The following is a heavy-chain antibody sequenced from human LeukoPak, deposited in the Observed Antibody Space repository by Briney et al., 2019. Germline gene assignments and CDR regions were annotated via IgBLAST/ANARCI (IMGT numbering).Heavy chain of an antibody. D-gene: IGHD2-2*01. CDR2: INPNSGGT. CDR3: ARDPFPPRSSSTSWLLGAFDI. V-gene: IGHV1-2*02. Sequence: ASVKVSCKASGYTFTGYYMHWVRQAPGQGLEWMGWINPNSGGTNYAQKFQGRVTMTRDTSISTAYMELSRLRSDDTAVYYCARDPFPPRSSSTSWLLGAFDIWGQGTMVTVSS. J-gene: IGHJ3*02. CDR1: GYTFTGYY.